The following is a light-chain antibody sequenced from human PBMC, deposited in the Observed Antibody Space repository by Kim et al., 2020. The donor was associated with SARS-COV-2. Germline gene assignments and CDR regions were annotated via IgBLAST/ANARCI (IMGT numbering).Light chain of an antibody. J-gene: IGKJ1*01. CDR3: QQYDRDST. CDR1: QSISTW. Sequence: GDRVTITCRASQSISTWLAWYQQKLGKAPKLLIFDASNLESGVPPRFSGSGSGTEFTLTISSLQPADVATYYCQQYDRDSTFGQGTKV. V-gene: IGKV1-5*01. CDR2: DAS.